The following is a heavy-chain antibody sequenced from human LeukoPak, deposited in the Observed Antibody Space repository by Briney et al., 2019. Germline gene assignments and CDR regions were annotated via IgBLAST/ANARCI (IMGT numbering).Heavy chain of an antibody. CDR3: ASRSSVAASGPG. CDR2: IWYDGSNK. V-gene: IGHV3-33*03. D-gene: IGHD2-15*01. CDR1: GFTFSSYG. J-gene: IGHJ4*02. Sequence: GRSLRLSCAASGFTFSSYGMHWVRQAPGKGLEWVAVIWYDGSNKYYADSVKGRFTISRDNAKNSLYLQMSSLRAEDTALYYCASRSSVAASGPGWGQGTLVTVSS.